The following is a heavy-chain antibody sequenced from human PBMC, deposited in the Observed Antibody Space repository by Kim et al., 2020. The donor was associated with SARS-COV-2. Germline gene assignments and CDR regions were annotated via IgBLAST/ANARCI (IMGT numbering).Heavy chain of an antibody. CDR2: ISGSGGST. V-gene: IGHV3-23*01. D-gene: IGHD3-16*02. CDR3: AKDSWMITFGGVIVEYYFDY. Sequence: GGSLRLSCAASGFTFSSYAMSWVRQAPGKGLEWVSAISGSGGSTYYADSVKGRFTISRDNSKNTMYLQMNSLRAEDTAVYYCAKDSWMITFGGVIVEYYFDYCGEGALVTVSS. CDR1: GFTFSSYA. J-gene: IGHJ4*02.